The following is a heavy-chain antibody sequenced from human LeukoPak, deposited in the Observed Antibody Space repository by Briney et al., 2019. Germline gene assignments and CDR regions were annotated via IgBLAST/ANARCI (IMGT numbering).Heavy chain of an antibody. J-gene: IGHJ4*02. V-gene: IGHV4-59*01. D-gene: IGHD4-17*01. CDR1: GGSISSYY. CDR3: ARAYGDYEGDY. Sequence: SETLSLTCTVSGGSISSYYWSWIRQPPGKGLEWIGYIYYSGSTNCNPSLKSRVTISVDTSKNQFSLKLSSVTAADTAVYYCARAYGDYEGDYWGQGTLVTVSS. CDR2: IYYSGST.